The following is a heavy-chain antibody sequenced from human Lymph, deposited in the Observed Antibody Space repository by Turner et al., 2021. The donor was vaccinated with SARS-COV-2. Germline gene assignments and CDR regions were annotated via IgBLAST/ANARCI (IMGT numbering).Heavy chain of an antibody. CDR1: EFHFSNSG. D-gene: IGHD3-16*01. Sequence: QVRLAESGGGVVQPGRYLRLSCAASEFHFSNSGMHWVRQAPGKGLEWVAVIGFDGSNKYYADSVKGRFTISRDNAKNTLYLQMNSLRAEDTAVYYCARHNGGRLDYWGQGTLVTVSS. CDR2: IGFDGSNK. CDR3: ARHNGGRLDY. J-gene: IGHJ4*02. V-gene: IGHV3-33*01.